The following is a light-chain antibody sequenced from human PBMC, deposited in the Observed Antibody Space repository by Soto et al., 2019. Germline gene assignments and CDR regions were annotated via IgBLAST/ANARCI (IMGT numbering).Light chain of an antibody. CDR2: GAS. CDR1: QSVNTN. CDR3: QQYNNWPPTWT. J-gene: IGKJ1*01. V-gene: IGKV3-15*01. Sequence: EVVMTQSPDTLSVSPGERATLSCRASQSVNTNLAWYQQKLGQAPRLLIYGASTRATGISARFSGSGSGTEFTLTISSLQSEDFAVYYCQQYNNWPPTWTFGQGTKVDIK.